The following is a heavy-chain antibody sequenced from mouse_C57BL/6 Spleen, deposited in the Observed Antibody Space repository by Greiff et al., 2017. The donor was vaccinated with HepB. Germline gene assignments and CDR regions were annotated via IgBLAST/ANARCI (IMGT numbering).Heavy chain of an antibody. CDR2: ISNGGGST. D-gene: IGHD6-1*01. CDR1: GFTFSDYY. Sequence: EVQLVESGGVLVQPGGSLKLSCAASGFTFSDYYMYWVRQTPEKRLEWVADISNGGGSTYYPDTVKGRFTISRDNAKNTLYLQMSRLKSEDTTMYYCARAGYYAMDYWGQGTSVTVSS. J-gene: IGHJ4*01. CDR3: ARAGYYAMDY. V-gene: IGHV5-12*01.